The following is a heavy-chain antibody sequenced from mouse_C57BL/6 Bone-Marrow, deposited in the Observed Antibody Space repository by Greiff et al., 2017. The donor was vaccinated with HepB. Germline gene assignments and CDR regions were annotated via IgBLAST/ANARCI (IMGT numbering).Heavy chain of an antibody. V-gene: IGHV2-9-1*01. CDR1: GFSLTSYA. D-gene: IGHD2-3*01. CDR2: IWTGGGT. CDR3: ARAVYEGDYVRFEY. J-gene: IGHJ2*01. Sequence: VQLVESGPGLVAPSQSLSITCTVSGFSLTSYAISWVRQPPGKGLEWLGVIWTGGGTNYNSALKSRLSISKNNSKSQDFLKMNSLQTDDTARYYSARAVYEGDYVRFEYWGQGTTLTGSS.